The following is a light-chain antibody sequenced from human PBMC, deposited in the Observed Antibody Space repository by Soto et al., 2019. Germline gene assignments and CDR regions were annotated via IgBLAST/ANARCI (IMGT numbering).Light chain of an antibody. CDR1: SSDVGGYNY. Sequence: QSVLTQPASASGSPGQSITISCTGTSSDVGGYNYVSWYQQHPGKAPKLMIYEVSNRPSGVSNRFSGSKSGNTASLTISGLQAEDEADYYCSSYTSSSTPYVLGTGTTLTVL. V-gene: IGLV2-14*01. CDR2: EVS. CDR3: SSYTSSSTPYV. J-gene: IGLJ1*01.